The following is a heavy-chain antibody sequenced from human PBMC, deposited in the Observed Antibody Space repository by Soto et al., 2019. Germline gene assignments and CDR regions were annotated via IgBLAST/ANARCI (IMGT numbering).Heavy chain of an antibody. V-gene: IGHV1-2*02. Sequence: ASVKVSCKASGYTFTDYYVHWVRQPPGQGLEWMGWVNPNGGGTNYAQKFQGRVTLTTDTSISTAYMELSSLRSDDTAAYYCARDLLRGYSYGFNMAYWGQGALVTVSS. CDR3: ARDLLRGYSYGFNMAY. CDR1: GYTFTDYY. J-gene: IGHJ4*02. D-gene: IGHD5-18*01. CDR2: VNPNGGGT.